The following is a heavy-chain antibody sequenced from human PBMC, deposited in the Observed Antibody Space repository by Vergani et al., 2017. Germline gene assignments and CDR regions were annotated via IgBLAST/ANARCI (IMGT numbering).Heavy chain of an antibody. V-gene: IGHV3-15*01. Sequence: EVQLVESGGGLVKPGGSLRLSCAASGFTFSNAWMSWVRQAPGKGLEWVGSIKSNTDGGTTDYAAPVKGRFTISREDSKNTLYLQMNSLKTEATAVYYCTTEMVVVPVDWGQGTLVTVSS. D-gene: IGHD2-2*01. CDR2: IKSNTDGGTT. CDR1: GFTFSNAW. CDR3: TTEMVVVPVD. J-gene: IGHJ4*02.